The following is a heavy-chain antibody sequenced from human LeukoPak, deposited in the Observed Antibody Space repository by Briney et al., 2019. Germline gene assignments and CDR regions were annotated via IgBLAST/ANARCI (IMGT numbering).Heavy chain of an antibody. Sequence: SETLSLTCAASGYSISSGYYWGWIRQPPGKGLEWIGSIYHGGSTYYNPSLQSRVTISVDTSKNQFSLKLSSVTAADTAVYYCARAPGGYYFDSWGQGTLVTVSS. J-gene: IGHJ4*02. V-gene: IGHV4-38-2*01. D-gene: IGHD3-10*01. CDR3: ARAPGGYYFDS. CDR1: GYSISSGYY. CDR2: IYHGGST.